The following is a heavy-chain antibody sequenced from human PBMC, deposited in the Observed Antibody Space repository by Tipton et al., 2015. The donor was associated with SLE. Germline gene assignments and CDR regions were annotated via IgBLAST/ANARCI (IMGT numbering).Heavy chain of an antibody. CDR2: INHSGTT. D-gene: IGHD2-21*01. V-gene: IGHV4-34*01. J-gene: IGHJ4*02. Sequence: GLVKPSETLSLTCVVHGGSFSGYYWNWIRQPPGKGLEWIGEINHSGTTYYNPSLKSRVTISVDTSTNQFSLTLNSVTAADTAVYYCARRICVSDNPTCDRRPFDYWGQGTLVTVSS. CDR3: ARRICVSDNPTCDRRPFDY. CDR1: GGSFSGYY.